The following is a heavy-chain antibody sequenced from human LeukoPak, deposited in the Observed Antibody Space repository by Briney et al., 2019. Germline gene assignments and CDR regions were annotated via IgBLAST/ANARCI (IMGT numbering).Heavy chain of an antibody. D-gene: IGHD3-3*01. V-gene: IGHV1-8*01. CDR2: MNPNSGNT. CDR3: ARQISGVVRIDY. Sequence: ASVKVSCKASGYTFTSYDINWVRQATGQGLEWMGWMNPNSGNTGYAQKLQGRVTMTTDTSTSTAYMELRSLRSDDTAVYYCARQISGVVRIDYWGQGTLVTVSS. J-gene: IGHJ4*02. CDR1: GYTFTSYD.